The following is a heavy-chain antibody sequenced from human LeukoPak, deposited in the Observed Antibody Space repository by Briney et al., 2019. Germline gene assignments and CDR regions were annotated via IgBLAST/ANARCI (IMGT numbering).Heavy chain of an antibody. CDR1: GFTFDDYT. J-gene: IGHJ1*01. CDR3: AKDAPGGSYGAEYFQH. D-gene: IGHD1-26*01. V-gene: IGHV3-43*01. Sequence: GGSLRLSCAASGFTFDDYTRHWVRQAPGKGLEWVSLISWDGGSTYYADSVKGRFTISRDNSKNSLYLQMNSLRTEDTALYYCAKDAPGGSYGAEYFQHWGQGTLVTVSS. CDR2: ISWDGGST.